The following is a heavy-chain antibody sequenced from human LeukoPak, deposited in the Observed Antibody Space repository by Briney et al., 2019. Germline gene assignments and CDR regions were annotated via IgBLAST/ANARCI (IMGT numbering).Heavy chain of an antibody. D-gene: IGHD3-10*01. CDR3: ARVRGGRRNNWFDP. CDR1: GGSSSGYY. Sequence: SETLSLTCAVYGGSSSGYYWSWIRQPPGKGLEWIGEINHSGSTNYNPSLKSRVTISVDTSKNQFSLKLSSVTAADTAVYYCARVRGGRRNNWFDPWGQGTLVTVSS. V-gene: IGHV4-34*01. CDR2: INHSGST. J-gene: IGHJ5*02.